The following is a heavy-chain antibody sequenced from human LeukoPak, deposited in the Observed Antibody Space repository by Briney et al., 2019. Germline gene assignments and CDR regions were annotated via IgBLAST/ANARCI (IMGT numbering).Heavy chain of an antibody. CDR1: GFTFSSYE. V-gene: IGHV3-9*03. J-gene: IGHJ3*02. CDR2: ISWNSGSI. CDR3: AKGGPTANDAFDI. Sequence: GGSLRLSCAASGFTFSSYEMNWVRHAPGKGLEWVSGISWNSGSIGYADSVKGRFTISRDNAKNSLYLQMNSLRAEDMALYYCAKGGPTANDAFDIWGQGTMVTVSS. D-gene: IGHD4-17*01.